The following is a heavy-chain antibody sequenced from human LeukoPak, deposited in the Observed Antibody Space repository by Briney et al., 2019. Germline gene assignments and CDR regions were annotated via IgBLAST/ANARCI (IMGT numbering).Heavy chain of an antibody. CDR2: IYYTGST. V-gene: IGHV4-59*08. D-gene: IGHD6-13*01. CDR1: GGSITTYY. J-gene: IGHJ5*02. Sequence: SETLSLTCTVSGGSITTYYWSWIRQPPGKGLEWIAYIYYTGSTNYNPSLKSRVTISVDTSKNQVSLKLSSVTAADTAVYYCARGGDTSSWYAWFDPWGQGTLVTVSS. CDR3: ARGGDTSSWYAWFDP.